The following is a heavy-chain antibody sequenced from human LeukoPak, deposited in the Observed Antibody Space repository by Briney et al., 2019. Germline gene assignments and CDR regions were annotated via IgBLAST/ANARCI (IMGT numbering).Heavy chain of an antibody. D-gene: IGHD3-3*02. Sequence: SVKVSCKASGGSFSDYPINWVRQAPGQGLEWLGGTIPKYSASNYAQAFQGRVTITADESTNTVYMEMSGLRPDDTAVYYCVRPDRIFGVPAAFDAWGQGTLVAVSS. CDR3: VRPDRIFGVPAAFDA. V-gene: IGHV1-69*13. CDR2: TIPKYSAS. CDR1: GGSFSDYP. J-gene: IGHJ3*01.